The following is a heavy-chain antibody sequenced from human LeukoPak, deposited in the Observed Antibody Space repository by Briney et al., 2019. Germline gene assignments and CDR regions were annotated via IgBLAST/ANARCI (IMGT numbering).Heavy chain of an antibody. D-gene: IGHD2-8*01. CDR3: ASDPPLVYGSAFDI. V-gene: IGHV1-69*13. CDR2: IIPIFGTA. CDR1: GGTFSSYA. Sequence: GASVKVSCKASGGTFSSYAISWVRQAPGQGLEWMGGIIPIFGTANYAQKFQGRVTITADESTSTAYMELSSLRSEDTAVYYCASDPPLVYGSAFDIWGQGTMVTVSS. J-gene: IGHJ3*02.